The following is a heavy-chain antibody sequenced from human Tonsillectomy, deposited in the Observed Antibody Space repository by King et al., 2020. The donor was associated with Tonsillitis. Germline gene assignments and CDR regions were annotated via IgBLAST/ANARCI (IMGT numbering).Heavy chain of an antibody. CDR1: GFSLRTSGLG. CDR2: IYWNDDK. D-gene: IGHD1-26*01. V-gene: IGHV2-5*01. CDR3: AHRLCDAIYRGTGPFDY. J-gene: IGHJ4*02. Sequence: TLKESGPTLVKPTQTLTLTCTFSGFSLRTSGLGVGWIRQPPGKALEWLALIYWNDDKRYSPYLKSRLTITTDTTKNQVVLTRTNMDPVDTATYYCAHRLCDAIYRGTGPFDYWGQGTLVTVSS.